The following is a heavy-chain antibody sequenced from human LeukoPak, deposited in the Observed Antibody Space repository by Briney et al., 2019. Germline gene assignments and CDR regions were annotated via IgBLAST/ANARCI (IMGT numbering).Heavy chain of an antibody. CDR2: ISSSSSYI. CDR1: GFTFSSHS. D-gene: IGHD3-10*01. V-gene: IGHV3-21*01. CDR3: AREAYYGSGSYRDEYDY. Sequence: GGSLRLSCAASGFTFSSHSMNWVRQAPGKGLEWVSSISSSSSYIYYADSVKGRFTISRDNAKNPLYLQMNSLRAEDTAVYYCAREAYYGSGSYRDEYDYWGQGTLVTVSS. J-gene: IGHJ4*02.